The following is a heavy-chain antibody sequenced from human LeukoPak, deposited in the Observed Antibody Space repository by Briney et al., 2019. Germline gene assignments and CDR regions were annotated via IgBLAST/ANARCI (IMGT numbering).Heavy chain of an antibody. CDR3: AGQQWLPTPVNY. CDR1: GGSISSYY. D-gene: IGHD6-19*01. Sequence: SETLSLTCTVSGGSISSYYWSWIRQPPGKGLEWIGYIYYSGSTYYNPSLKSRVTISVDTSKNQFSLKLSSVTAADTAVYYCAGQQWLPTPVNYWGQGTLVTVSS. J-gene: IGHJ4*02. V-gene: IGHV4-59*01. CDR2: IYYSGST.